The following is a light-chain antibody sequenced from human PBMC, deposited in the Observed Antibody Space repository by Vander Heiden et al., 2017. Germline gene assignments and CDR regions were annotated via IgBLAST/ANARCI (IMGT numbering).Light chain of an antibody. CDR1: SSDVGSYNL. CDR2: EVS. Sequence: QSALTQPAPVSGSPGQSTTISCTGTSSDVGSYNLVSWYQHHPGKAPKLMIYEVSKRPSGVSNRFSGSKSGNTASLTISGLQAEDEADYYCSSYAGSTPYVFGTGTKVTVL. CDR3: SSYAGSTPYV. V-gene: IGLV2-23*02. J-gene: IGLJ1*01.